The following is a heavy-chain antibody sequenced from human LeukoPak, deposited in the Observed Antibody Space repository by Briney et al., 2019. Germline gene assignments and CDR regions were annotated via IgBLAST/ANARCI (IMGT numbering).Heavy chain of an antibody. CDR2: ISSSSSTI. CDR1: GFTFSSYS. D-gene: IGHD1-1*01. V-gene: IGHV3-48*01. J-gene: IGHJ3*02. CDR3: ARAFPPLYNWNDADYAFDI. Sequence: GGSLRLSCAASGFTFSSYSMNWVRQAPGKGLEWVSYISSSSSTIYYADSVKGRFTISRDNAKNSLYLQMNSLRAEDTAVYYCARAFPPLYNWNDADYAFDIWGQGTMVTVSS.